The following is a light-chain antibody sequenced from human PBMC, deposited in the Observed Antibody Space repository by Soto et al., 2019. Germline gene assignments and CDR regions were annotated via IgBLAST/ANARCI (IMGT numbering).Light chain of an antibody. CDR3: QQYGRTSWT. Sequence: EIVLTQSPGTLSLSPGEGATLSCRASQSVSTNFFAWYQQKPGQAPSLLICGASTRATGIPDRFSGSGSGTDFTLTISRLEPEDFAVYYCQQYGRTSWTFGQGTKVEIK. CDR1: QSVSTNF. V-gene: IGKV3-20*01. J-gene: IGKJ1*01. CDR2: GAS.